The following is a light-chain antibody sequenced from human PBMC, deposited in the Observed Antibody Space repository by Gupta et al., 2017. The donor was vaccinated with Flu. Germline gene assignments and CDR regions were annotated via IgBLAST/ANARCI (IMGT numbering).Light chain of an antibody. CDR1: NLGDEY. CDR3: QAWDSSTVV. Sequence: SYELTQPSSVSVSPGQTASITCSGDNLGDEYAYWYQQKPGQSPVLVIYQDSKRPSGIPERFSGSNSGNTATLTISGTQAMDEADYYCQAWDSSTVVFGGGTKLTVL. V-gene: IGLV3-1*01. CDR2: QDS. J-gene: IGLJ2*01.